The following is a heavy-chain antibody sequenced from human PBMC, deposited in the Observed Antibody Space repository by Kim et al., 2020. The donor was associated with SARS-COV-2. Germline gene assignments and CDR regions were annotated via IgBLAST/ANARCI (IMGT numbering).Heavy chain of an antibody. J-gene: IGHJ5*02. CDR1: GFTFSDYY. D-gene: IGHD3-22*01. CDR3: ARALYYYDSSTFDP. CDR2: ISSSSSYT. V-gene: IGHV3-11*06. Sequence: GGSLRLSCAASGFTFSDYYMSWIRQAPGKGLEWVSYISSSSSYTNYADSVKGRFTISRDNAKKSLYLQMNSLRAEDTAVYYCARALYYYDSSTFDPWGQGTLVTVSS.